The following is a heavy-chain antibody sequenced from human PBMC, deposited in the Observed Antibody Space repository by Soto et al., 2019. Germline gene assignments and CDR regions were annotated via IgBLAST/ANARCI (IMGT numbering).Heavy chain of an antibody. V-gene: IGHV1-69*06. J-gene: IGHJ6*02. CDR3: AATTGIVVVPAAIGSVLSRYYYYYGMDV. D-gene: IGHD2-2*01. CDR2: IIPIFGTA. CDR1: GGTFSSYA. Sequence: QVQLVQSGAEVKKPGSSVKVSCKASGGTFSSYAISWVRQAPGQGLEWMGGIIPIFGTANYAQKFQGRVTISADKSTSTAYMVLSSLRSEDTAVYYCAATTGIVVVPAAIGSVLSRYYYYYGMDVWGQGTTVTVSS.